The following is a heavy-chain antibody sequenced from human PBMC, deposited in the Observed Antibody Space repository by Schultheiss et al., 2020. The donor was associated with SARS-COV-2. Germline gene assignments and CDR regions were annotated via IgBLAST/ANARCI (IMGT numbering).Heavy chain of an antibody. J-gene: IGHJ5*02. D-gene: IGHD1-26*01. CDR3: ARPLAGGQFKSHSWFDP. V-gene: IGHV4-34*01. CDR1: GGSFSDHY. Sequence: SETLSLTCAVSGGSFSDHYCTWIRQSPGKGLEYIGEVTHSGSTDYNPSLKSRVTISLDTSKNQFYLNLTAVTAADTAVYYCARPLAGGQFKSHSWFDPWGQGTLVTVSS. CDR2: VTHSGST.